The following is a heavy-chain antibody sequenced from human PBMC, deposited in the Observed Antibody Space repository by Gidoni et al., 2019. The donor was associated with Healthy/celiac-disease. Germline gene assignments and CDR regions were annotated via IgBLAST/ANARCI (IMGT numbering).Heavy chain of an antibody. J-gene: IGHJ4*02. V-gene: IGHV4-39*01. CDR2: IYYSGST. Sequence: QLQLQESGPGLVKPSATLSLTCTVSGGSISSSSYYWGWIRQPPGKGLEWSGSIYYSGSTYYNPSLKSRVTISVDTSKNQFSLKLSSVTAADTAVYYCARQPYTVTTYIDYWGQGTLVTVSS. D-gene: IGHD4-17*01. CDR1: GGSISSSSYY. CDR3: ARQPYTVTTYIDY.